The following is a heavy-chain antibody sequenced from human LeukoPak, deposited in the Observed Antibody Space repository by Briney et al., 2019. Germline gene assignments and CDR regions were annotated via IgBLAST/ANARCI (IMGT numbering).Heavy chain of an antibody. CDR2: ISGSGGST. CDR3: PKARLPHWGTDGLDQ. Sequence: GGSLRLSCAASGFTFSSYAMSWVRQAPGKGLEWASVISGSGGSTYYADSVKGRFTISRDTSKNTVYLHMNPLRAEDTAIYFFPKARLPHWGTDGLDQWGQGTLVTVSS. D-gene: IGHD2-8*02. V-gene: IGHV3-23*01. CDR1: GFTFSSYA. J-gene: IGHJ4*02.